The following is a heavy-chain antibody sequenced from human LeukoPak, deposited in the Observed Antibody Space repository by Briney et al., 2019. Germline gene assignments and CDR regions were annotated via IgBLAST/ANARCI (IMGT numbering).Heavy chain of an antibody. D-gene: IGHD3-10*01. CDR1: GFTFSCYF. CDR2: ISSSSSYI. Sequence: GASLRLSCAASGFTFSCYFMGWVRQTPGKGLEWVSSISSSSSYIYYADSVKGRFTISRDNAKNSLYLQMNSLKAEDTAVYYCAKLSGGSGLPYYFDSWGQGALVTVSS. V-gene: IGHV3-21*04. CDR3: AKLSGGSGLPYYFDS. J-gene: IGHJ4*02.